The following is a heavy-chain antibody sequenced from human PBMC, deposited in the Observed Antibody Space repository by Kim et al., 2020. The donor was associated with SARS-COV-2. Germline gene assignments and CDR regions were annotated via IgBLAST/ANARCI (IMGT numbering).Heavy chain of an antibody. CDR3: AREAGITMRVVVSRSGAFDI. Sequence: ASVKVSCKASGYTFTSYAMHWVRQDPGQRLEWMGWINAGNGNTKYSQKFQGRVTITRDTSASTAYMELSSLRSEDTAVYYGAREAGITMRVVVSRSGAFDIGGQGTMVTVSS. V-gene: IGHV1-3*01. CDR1: GYTFTSYA. J-gene: IGHJ3*02. CDR2: INAGNGNT. D-gene: IGHD3-22*01.